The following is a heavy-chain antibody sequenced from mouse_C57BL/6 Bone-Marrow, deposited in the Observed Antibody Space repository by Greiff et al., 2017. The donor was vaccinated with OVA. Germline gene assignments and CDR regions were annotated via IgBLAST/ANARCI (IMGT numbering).Heavy chain of an antibody. Sequence: VQLQESGAELVRPGASVTLSCKASGYTFTDYEMHWVKQTPVHGLEWIGAIDPETGGTAYNQKFKGKAILTADKSSSTAYMELRSLTSEDSAVYYCTRSRGDFDYWGQGTTLTVSS. CDR2: IDPETGGT. V-gene: IGHV1-15*01. CDR1: GYTFTDYE. J-gene: IGHJ2*01. CDR3: TRSRGDFDY.